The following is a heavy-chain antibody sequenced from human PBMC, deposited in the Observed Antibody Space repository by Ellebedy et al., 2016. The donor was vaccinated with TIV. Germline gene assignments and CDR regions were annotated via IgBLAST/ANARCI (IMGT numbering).Heavy chain of an antibody. J-gene: IGHJ4*02. Sequence: MPSETLSLTCAVYGGSFSGYYWSWIRQPPGKGLEWIEEINHSESTNYNPSLKSRVTVSVDTSKNQFSLKLSSVTAADTAVYYCARGYAGYDFDHWGQGILVTVSS. CDR1: GGSFSGYY. CDR2: INHSEST. D-gene: IGHD5-12*01. CDR3: ARGYAGYDFDH. V-gene: IGHV4-34*01.